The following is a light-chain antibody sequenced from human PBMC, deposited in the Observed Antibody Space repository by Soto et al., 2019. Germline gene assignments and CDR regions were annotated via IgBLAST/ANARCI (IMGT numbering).Light chain of an antibody. CDR1: QSVRTTY. J-gene: IGKJ4*01. Sequence: VLTQSPGTLSLSPGERASLSCRASQSVRTTYLTWYQHKHGQAPRLLIYGASTRATGVPDRFSGSGSGTDITLTISRLEPEDFAVYYCQLYGISPPFTFGGGTKVELK. CDR3: QLYGISPPFT. V-gene: IGKV3-20*01. CDR2: GAS.